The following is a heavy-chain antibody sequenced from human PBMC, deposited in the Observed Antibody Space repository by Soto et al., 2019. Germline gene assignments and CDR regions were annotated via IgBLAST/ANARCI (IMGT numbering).Heavy chain of an antibody. Sequence: ASVKVSCKASGYTFTSYGISWVRQAPGQGLEWMGWVSAYNGNTNYAQKLQGRVTMTTDTSTSTAYMELRSLRSDDTAVYYCARDQYRTRGYGLGYWGQGTLVTVSS. CDR3: ARDQYRTRGYGLGY. V-gene: IGHV1-18*01. CDR2: VSAYNGNT. CDR1: GYTFTSYG. D-gene: IGHD5-18*01. J-gene: IGHJ4*02.